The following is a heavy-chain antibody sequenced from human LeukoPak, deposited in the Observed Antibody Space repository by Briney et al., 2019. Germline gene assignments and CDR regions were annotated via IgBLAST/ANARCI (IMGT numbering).Heavy chain of an antibody. J-gene: IGHJ4*02. Sequence: SVKVSCKASGGTFSSYAISWVRQAPGQGLEWMGGIIPIFGTANYAQKFQGRVTITADESTSTAYMELSSLRSEDTAVYYCARGCTNGVCYGSFGYWGQGTLVTVSS. CDR1: GGTFSSYA. V-gene: IGHV1-69*01. D-gene: IGHD2-8*01. CDR3: ARGCTNGVCYGSFGY. CDR2: IIPIFGTA.